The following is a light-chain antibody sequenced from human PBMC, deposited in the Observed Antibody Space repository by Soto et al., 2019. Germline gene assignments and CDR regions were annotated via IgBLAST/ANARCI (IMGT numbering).Light chain of an antibody. J-gene: IGLJ7*01. Sequence: QSALTQPRSVSGSPGQSVTISCTGTSSDVGGYNYVSWYQQHPGKAPKLMIYDVSKRPPGVPDRFSGSKSGNTASLTISGLQAEDEADYYCCSYAGSYKAVFGGGTQLTVL. CDR2: DVS. V-gene: IGLV2-11*01. CDR1: SSDVGGYNY. CDR3: CSYAGSYKAV.